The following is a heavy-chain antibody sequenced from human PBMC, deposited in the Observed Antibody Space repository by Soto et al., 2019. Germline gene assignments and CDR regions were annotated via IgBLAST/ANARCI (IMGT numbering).Heavy chain of an antibody. J-gene: IGHJ4*02. V-gene: IGHV1-46*01. D-gene: IGHD2-8*01. CDR2: INPSDGST. CDR3: ASRYCTTSDCPGFDY. Sequence: QVQLVQSGAEVKKTGASVEVSCKASGYSFTEYYMHWVRQAPGQGLEWMGIINPSDGSTNYAQKFQGRVTIXXDXSXXTVSMDLSSLRSEDTSVYYCASRYCTTSDCPGFDYWGQGTLVTVSS. CDR1: GYSFTEYY.